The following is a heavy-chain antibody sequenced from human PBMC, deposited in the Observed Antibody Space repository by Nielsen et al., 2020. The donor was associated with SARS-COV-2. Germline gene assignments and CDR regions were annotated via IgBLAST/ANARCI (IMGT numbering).Heavy chain of an antibody. V-gene: IGHV3-30*03. CDR3: ARDRYETTNRYHPPDN. CDR1: GFTFSSYG. J-gene: IGHJ4*02. D-gene: IGHD1-14*01. CDR2: ISYDGSNK. Sequence: LSLTCAASGFTFSSYGMHWVRQAPGKGLEWVAVISYDGSNKYYADSVRGRFTISRDNSNRSAYLQMDSLRTDDTALYFCARDRYETTNRYHPPDNWGQGTLVTVSS.